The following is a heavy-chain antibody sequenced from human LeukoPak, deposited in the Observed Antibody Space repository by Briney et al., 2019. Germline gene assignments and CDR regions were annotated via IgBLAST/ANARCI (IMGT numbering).Heavy chain of an antibody. V-gene: IGHV4-4*07. J-gene: IGHJ4*02. Sequence: SETLSLTCTVSGVSVSHEYWTWIRQPAGKGLEWIGRVYPGGATNYNFLLKSRVTMSLDASKNQFSLSLTSLTAADTAVYYCATYVTGSFSPYFDSWGQGTLVTVSS. CDR2: VYPGGAT. CDR1: GVSVSHEY. CDR3: ATYVTGSFSPYFDS. D-gene: IGHD2-21*02.